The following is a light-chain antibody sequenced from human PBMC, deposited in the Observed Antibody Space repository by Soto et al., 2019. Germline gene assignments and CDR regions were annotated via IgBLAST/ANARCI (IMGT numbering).Light chain of an antibody. CDR2: GAS. Sequence: EIVLTQSPATLSLSPGERATLSCRASQSISSFLAWYQQKPGQAPRLLIYGASNRATGIPARFSGSGSGTEFTLTISSLQSEDFAVYYCQQYNNWPPTFGQGTRLEIK. V-gene: IGKV3D-15*01. CDR1: QSISSF. CDR3: QQYNNWPPT. J-gene: IGKJ5*01.